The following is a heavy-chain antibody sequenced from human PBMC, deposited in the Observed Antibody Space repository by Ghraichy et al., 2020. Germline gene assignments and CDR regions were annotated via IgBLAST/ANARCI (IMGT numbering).Heavy chain of an antibody. J-gene: IGHJ6*02. CDR1: GGSFSGYH. D-gene: IGHD3-22*01. V-gene: IGHV4-34*01. Sequence: SQTLSLTCAVYGGSFSGYHWNWLRQPPGKGLEWIGEMNQSGSTNYNPSPTSRVTISVDMSKNQFSLKLSSVTAADTAVYYCARAPPATYDTSGYYPYVFYGMDVWGQGTTLTVSS. CDR2: MNQSGST. CDR3: ARAPPATYDTSGYYPYVFYGMDV.